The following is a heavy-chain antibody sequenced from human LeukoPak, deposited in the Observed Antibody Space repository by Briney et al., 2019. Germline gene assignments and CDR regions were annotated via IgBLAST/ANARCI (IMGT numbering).Heavy chain of an antibody. CDR1: SGSISSGGYY. D-gene: IGHD4-23*01. CDR2: IYYSGST. V-gene: IGHV4-30-4*08. CDR3: ARDLLNEGNHLDY. J-gene: IGHJ4*02. Sequence: PSETLSLTCTVSSGSISSGGYYWSWIRQPPGKGLEWIGYIYYSGSTYYNPSLKSRVTISVDTSKNQFSLKLSSVTAADTAVYYCARDLLNEGNHLDYWGQGTLVTVSS.